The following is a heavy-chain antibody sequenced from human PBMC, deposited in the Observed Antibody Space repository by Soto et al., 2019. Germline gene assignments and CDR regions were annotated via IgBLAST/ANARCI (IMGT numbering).Heavy chain of an antibody. Sequence: QVQLVESGGGVVQPEGSLRLSCAASGFTFATYGMHWVRRAPGKGLEWVAHFSYDATGKYYGVPVEGRFSVSRDNSKNALYLQANSLRLEDTAIYYCVRHWVYCSSGICSGGGGFDHWGQGKWVTVSS. D-gene: IGHD2-2*01. CDR3: VRHWVYCSSGICSGGGGFDH. CDR1: GFTFATYG. J-gene: IGHJ4*02. V-gene: IGHV3-30*03. CDR2: FSYDATGK.